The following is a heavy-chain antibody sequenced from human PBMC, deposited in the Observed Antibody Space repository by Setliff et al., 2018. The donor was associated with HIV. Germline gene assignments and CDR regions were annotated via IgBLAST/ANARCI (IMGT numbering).Heavy chain of an antibody. Sequence: SETLSLTCTVSGGSISSYYWSWIRQPPGKGLEWIGYIYYSGSTNYNASLQSRVTISVDTSKNQFSLKLSSVTAADTAVYYCASGREAVAGALHFDYWGQGTLVTVSS. CDR2: IYYSGST. CDR1: GGSISSYY. J-gene: IGHJ4*02. D-gene: IGHD6-19*01. CDR3: ASGREAVAGALHFDY. V-gene: IGHV4-59*08.